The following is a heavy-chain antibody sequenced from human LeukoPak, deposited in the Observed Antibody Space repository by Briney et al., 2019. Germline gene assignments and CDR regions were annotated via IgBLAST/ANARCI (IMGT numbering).Heavy chain of an antibody. J-gene: IGHJ4*02. CDR3: AGGDKYRLQFY. CDR1: GFSFRSYW. CDR2: IKQDGGEK. V-gene: IGHV3-7*03. Sequence: GGSLRLSCAASGFSFRSYWMSWVRQAPGKGLEWVANIKQDGGEKNYVDSVKGRFTISRDNAKNSLYLQMNSLRVEDTAVYYCAGGDKYRLQFYWGQGTLVTVSS. D-gene: IGHD5-24*01.